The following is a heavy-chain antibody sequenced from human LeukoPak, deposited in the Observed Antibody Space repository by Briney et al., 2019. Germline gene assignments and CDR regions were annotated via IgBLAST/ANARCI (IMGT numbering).Heavy chain of an antibody. CDR3: ARDSAVDNFFDY. Sequence: PSETLSLTCIVSGDSISNSFWSWIRQPPGKGLEWIGYIYFNGSIYHSGSTAYNPSLKSRVTISLDSSKKHFSLHLTSVTAADTAIYYCARDSAVDNFFDYWGLGTLVTVSS. CDR2: IYFNGSIYHSGST. J-gene: IGHJ4*02. V-gene: IGHV4-59*01. CDR1: GDSISNSF. D-gene: IGHD5-18*01.